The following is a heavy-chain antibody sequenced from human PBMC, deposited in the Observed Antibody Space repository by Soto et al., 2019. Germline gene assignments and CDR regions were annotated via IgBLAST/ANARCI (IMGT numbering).Heavy chain of an antibody. J-gene: IGHJ4*02. D-gene: IGHD3-22*01. CDR2: IRSKANSYAT. CDR1: GFTFSGSA. V-gene: IGHV3-73*01. CDR3: SYHDSSGYIDY. Sequence: GGSLRLSCAASGFTFSGSAVHWVRQASGKGLEWVGRIRSKANSYATAYAASVKGRFTISRDDSKNTAYLQMNSLKTEDTAVNYCSYHDSSGYIDYWGQGTRVTVSS.